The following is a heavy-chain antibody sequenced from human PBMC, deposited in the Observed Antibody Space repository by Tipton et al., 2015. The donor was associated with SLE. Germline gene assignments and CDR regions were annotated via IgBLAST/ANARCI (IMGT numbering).Heavy chain of an antibody. CDR1: GGSISSSSYY. V-gene: IGHV4-39*07. D-gene: IGHD6-13*01. CDR3: ASSNGYSSSWYGPYNWFDP. CDR2: IYYSGAT. J-gene: IGHJ5*02. Sequence: TLSLTCTVSGGSISSSSYYWGWIRQPPGKGLEWFGSIYYSGATYYNPSLKSRVTISVDTSKNQFSLKLSSVTAADTAVYYCASSNGYSSSWYGPYNWFDPWGQGTLVTVSS.